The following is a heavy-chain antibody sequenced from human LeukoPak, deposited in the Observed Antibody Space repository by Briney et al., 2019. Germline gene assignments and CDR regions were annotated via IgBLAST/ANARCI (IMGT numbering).Heavy chain of an antibody. Sequence: GGSLRLSCAASGFTFSSYAMHWVRQAPGKGLEWVAVISYDGSNKYYADSVKGRFTISRDNSKNTLYLQMNSLRAEDTAVYYCARDPDIAVAGNLFDYWGQGTLVTVSS. J-gene: IGHJ4*02. CDR1: GFTFSSYA. CDR3: ARDPDIAVAGNLFDY. V-gene: IGHV3-30-3*01. CDR2: ISYDGSNK. D-gene: IGHD6-19*01.